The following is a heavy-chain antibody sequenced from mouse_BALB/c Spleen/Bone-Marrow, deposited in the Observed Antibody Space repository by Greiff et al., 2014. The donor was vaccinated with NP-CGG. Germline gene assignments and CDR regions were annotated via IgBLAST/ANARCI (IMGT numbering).Heavy chain of an antibody. V-gene: IGHV5-12-2*01. Sequence: EVKLVESGGGLVQPGGSLKLSCAASGFTFSSYTMSWVCQTPEKRLEWVAYISNGGGFTYYPDTVKGRFTISRDNAKDTLYLQMSSLNSEDTAMYYCARRGGNYVDWYFDVWGAGTTVTVSS. D-gene: IGHD2-1*01. J-gene: IGHJ1*01. CDR2: ISNGGGFT. CDR1: GFTFSSYT. CDR3: ARRGGNYVDWYFDV.